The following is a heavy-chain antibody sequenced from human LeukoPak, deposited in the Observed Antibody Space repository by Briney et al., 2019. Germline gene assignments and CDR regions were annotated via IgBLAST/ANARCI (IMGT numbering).Heavy chain of an antibody. V-gene: IGHV4-59*01. CDR1: GGSISSYY. D-gene: IGHD5-24*01. CDR2: IYYSGST. Sequence: MSSETLSLTCTVSGGSISSYYWSWIRQPPGKGMEWIGYIYYSGSTNYNPSLKSRVTISVDTSKNQFSLKLSSVTAADTAVYYCARDKRERWLQHSWFDPWGQGTLVTVSS. CDR3: ARDKRERWLQHSWFDP. J-gene: IGHJ5*02.